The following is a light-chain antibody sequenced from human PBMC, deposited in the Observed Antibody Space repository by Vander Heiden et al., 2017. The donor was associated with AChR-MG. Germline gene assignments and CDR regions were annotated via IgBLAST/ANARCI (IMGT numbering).Light chain of an antibody. CDR2: AAS. CDR3: QQSYSTLRYT. CDR1: QSISSY. Sequence: IQMTQSPSSLSASVGDRVTITCRASQSISSYLNWYQQKPGKAPKILIYAASSLQSGVPSRFSGSGSGTDFTLTISSLQPEDFATYYCQQSYSTLRYTFGQGTKLEIK. V-gene: IGKV1-39*01. J-gene: IGKJ2*01.